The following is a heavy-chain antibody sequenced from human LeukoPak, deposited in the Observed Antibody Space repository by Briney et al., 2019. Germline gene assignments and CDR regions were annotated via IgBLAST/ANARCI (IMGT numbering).Heavy chain of an antibody. J-gene: IGHJ1*01. D-gene: IGHD4-23*01. V-gene: IGHV1-24*01. CDR3: ATPASYGGNSEYFQH. Sequence: ASVKVSCKVSGYTLTELSMHWVRQAPGKGLEWMGGFDPEDGETIYAQKFQGRVTMTEDTSTDTAYMELSSLRSEDTAVYYCATPASYGGNSEYFQHWGQGTLVTVSS. CDR2: FDPEDGET. CDR1: GYTLTELS.